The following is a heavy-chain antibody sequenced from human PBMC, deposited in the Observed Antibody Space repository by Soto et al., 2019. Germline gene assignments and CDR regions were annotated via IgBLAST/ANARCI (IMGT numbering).Heavy chain of an antibody. V-gene: IGHV1-18*01. Sequence: ASVKVSCKASGYTFTSYGISWVRQAPGQGLEWMGWISAYNGNTNYAQKLQGRVTTTTDTSTSTAYMELRSLRSDDTAVYYCARAVAGFGYYYYGMDVWGQGTTVTVSS. CDR1: GYTFTSYG. D-gene: IGHD6-19*01. CDR3: ARAVAGFGYYYYGMDV. CDR2: ISAYNGNT. J-gene: IGHJ6*02.